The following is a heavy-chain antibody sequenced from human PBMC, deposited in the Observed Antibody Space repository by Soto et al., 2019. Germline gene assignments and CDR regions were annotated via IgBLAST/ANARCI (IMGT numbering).Heavy chain of an antibody. CDR2: IYPDDSDI. V-gene: IGHV5-51*01. CDR1: GYIFTSYW. J-gene: IGHJ4*02. D-gene: IGHD5-12*01. CDR3: ARREMATSHFDY. Sequence: GESLKISCKGSGYIFTSYWIAWVRQMPGKGLEWMGIIYPDDSDIRYSPSFQGQVTISADKSISTAYLQWSSLKASDTAMYYCARREMATSHFDYWGQGTLVTVSS.